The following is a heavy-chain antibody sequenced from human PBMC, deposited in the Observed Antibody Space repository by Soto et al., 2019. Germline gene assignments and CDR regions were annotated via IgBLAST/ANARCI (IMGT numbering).Heavy chain of an antibody. CDR1: GGSFSGYY. Sequence: SETLSLTCAVYGGSFSGYYWSWIRQPPGKGLEWIGEVNHSGSTNYNPSLKSRVTISVDTSKNQFSLQLSSVTAADTAVYYCAAGSCSSSGCYWFDPWGQGTLVTVSS. D-gene: IGHD2-2*01. V-gene: IGHV4-34*01. CDR3: AAGSCSSSGCYWFDP. CDR2: VNHSGST. J-gene: IGHJ5*02.